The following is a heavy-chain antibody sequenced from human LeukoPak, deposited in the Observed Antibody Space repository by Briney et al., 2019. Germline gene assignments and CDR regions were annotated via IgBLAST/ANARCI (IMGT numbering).Heavy chain of an antibody. CDR2: FYYSGST. V-gene: IGHV4-59*01. CDR3: ARGRKDYYGSGSLTQYYFDY. Sequence: SETLSLTCTVSGGPISSYYWSWIRQPPGKGLEWIGYFYYSGSTNYNPCLKSRVTISVDTSKNQFSLKLSSVTAADTGVYYCARGRKDYYGSGSLTQYYFDYWGQGTLVTVS. J-gene: IGHJ4*02. CDR1: GGPISSYY. D-gene: IGHD3-10*01.